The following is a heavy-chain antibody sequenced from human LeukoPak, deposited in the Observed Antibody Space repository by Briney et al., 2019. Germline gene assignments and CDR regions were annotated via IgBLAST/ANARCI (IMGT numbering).Heavy chain of an antibody. Sequence: KSSETLSLTCTVSGGSISSGGKYWTWIRQHPGKGLEWIGYIYHSGSTEYNPSLKSRVTISVDTSKNQFSLNLRSVTAEDTAVYYCAKDKGGYTYGPLDYWGQGTLVTVSS. D-gene: IGHD5-18*01. CDR2: IYHSGST. CDR3: AKDKGGYTYGPLDY. J-gene: IGHJ4*02. CDR1: GGSISSGGKY. V-gene: IGHV4-31*03.